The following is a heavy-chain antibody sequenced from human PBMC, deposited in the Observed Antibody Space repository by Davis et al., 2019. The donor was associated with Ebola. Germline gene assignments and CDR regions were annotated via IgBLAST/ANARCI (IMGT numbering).Heavy chain of an antibody. V-gene: IGHV3-7*03. J-gene: IGHJ3*02. CDR1: GVTYSRYW. CDR2: IKHDGSEK. Sequence: LSLTCAASGVTYSRYWMSSVRQAPGKRLEWGANIKHDGSEKYSVDSVKGRFTISRDNAKNSLYLQMNSLRAEDTAVYYCARDLYDFWSGYYDIWGQGTMVTVSS. D-gene: IGHD3-3*01. CDR3: ARDLYDFWSGYYDI.